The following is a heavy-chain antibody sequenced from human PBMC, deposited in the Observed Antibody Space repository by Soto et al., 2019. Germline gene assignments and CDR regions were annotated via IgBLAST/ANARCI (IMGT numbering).Heavy chain of an antibody. Sequence: LSLTCAVSGYSISGPNWWSWIRQPPGKGLELIGYIHDSGTIYNNPSLKSRVTMSVDTSKNQFSLKMNSLTAVDTAVYYCARKSSSVWHSFDYWGQGTLVTVFS. CDR2: IHDSGTI. V-gene: IGHV4-28*02. CDR1: GYSISGPNW. CDR3: ARKSSSVWHSFDY. J-gene: IGHJ4*02. D-gene: IGHD6-19*01.